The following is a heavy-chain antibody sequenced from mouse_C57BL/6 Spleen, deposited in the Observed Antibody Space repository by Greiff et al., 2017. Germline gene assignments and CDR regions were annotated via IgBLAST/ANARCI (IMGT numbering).Heavy chain of an antibody. J-gene: IGHJ4*01. CDR1: GFTFSDYG. Sequence: DVMLVESGGGLVKPGGSLKLSCAASGFTFSDYGMHWVRQAPEKGLEWVAYISSGSSTIYYADTVTGRFTISRDNAKNTLFLQMPSLRAEDTAMYYCATLTGTRAMDYWGQGTSVTVSS. D-gene: IGHD4-1*01. V-gene: IGHV5-17*01. CDR3: ATLTGTRAMDY. CDR2: ISSGSSTI.